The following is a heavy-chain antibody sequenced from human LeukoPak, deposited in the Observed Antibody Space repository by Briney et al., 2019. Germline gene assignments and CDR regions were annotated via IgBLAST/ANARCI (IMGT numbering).Heavy chain of an antibody. Sequence: GGSLRLSCAASGFTFSSYGMHWVRQAPGKGLEWVAIISYDESNKYYAASVKGRFTISRDNSKNTLYLQMNSLRAEDTAVYYCARGRVRFDPWGQGTLVTVSS. CDR2: ISYDESNK. CDR3: ARGRVRFDP. CDR1: GFTFSSYG. J-gene: IGHJ5*02. V-gene: IGHV3-30*03.